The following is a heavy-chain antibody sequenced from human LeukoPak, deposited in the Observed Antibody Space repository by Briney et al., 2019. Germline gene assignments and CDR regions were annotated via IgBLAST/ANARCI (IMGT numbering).Heavy chain of an antibody. Sequence: SATLSLTCTVSGGSISSYYWSWVRQPAGKGLEWIGRIYTSGSTNYNPSLHSRVTISVDTAKNQSSLKLSTVTASDTGVYYCARDSDSSSWYGNGAEYFQHWGQGPLVTVSS. D-gene: IGHD6-13*01. CDR3: ARDSDSSSWYGNGAEYFQH. V-gene: IGHV4-4*07. CDR2: IYTSGST. J-gene: IGHJ1*01. CDR1: GGSISSYY.